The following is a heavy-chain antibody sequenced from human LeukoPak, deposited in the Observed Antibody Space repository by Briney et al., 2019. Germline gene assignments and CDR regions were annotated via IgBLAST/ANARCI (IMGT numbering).Heavy chain of an antibody. CDR2: IIPIFGTA. CDR3: AREGYYDFWSGPPRYYYYMDV. Sequence: ASVKVSCKASGYTFTSYGISWVRQAPGQGLEWMGGIIPIFGTANYAQKFQGRVTITADESTSTAYMELSSQRSEDTAVYYCAREGYYDFWSGPPRYYYYMDVWGKGTTVTVSS. V-gene: IGHV1-69*13. J-gene: IGHJ6*03. D-gene: IGHD3-3*01. CDR1: GYTFTSYG.